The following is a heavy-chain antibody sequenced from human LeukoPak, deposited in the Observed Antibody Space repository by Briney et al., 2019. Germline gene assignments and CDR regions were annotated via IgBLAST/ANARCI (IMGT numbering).Heavy chain of an antibody. CDR2: ISSSGSTI. CDR3: AKEVAAAGYFDY. V-gene: IGHV3-11*01. Sequence: GGSLRLSCAASGFTFSDYYMSWIRQAPGKGLEWVSYISSSGSTIYYADSVKGRFTISRDNSKNTLYLQMSSLRAEDTAVYYCAKEVAAAGYFDYWGQGTLVTVSS. J-gene: IGHJ4*02. D-gene: IGHD6-13*01. CDR1: GFTFSDYY.